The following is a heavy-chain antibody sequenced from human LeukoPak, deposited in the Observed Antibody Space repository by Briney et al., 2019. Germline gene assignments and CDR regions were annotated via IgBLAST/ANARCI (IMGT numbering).Heavy chain of an antibody. CDR3: ARGYLGYSYGRFDY. Sequence: SETLSLTCAVSGGSLNRGGYSWSWIRQPPGKGLEWIGYIYHSGSTYYNPSLKSRVTISVDRSKNQFSLKLSSVTAADTAVYYCARGYLGYSYGRFDYWGQETLVTVSS. J-gene: IGHJ4*02. V-gene: IGHV4-30-2*01. CDR1: GGSLNRGGYS. D-gene: IGHD5-18*01. CDR2: IYHSGST.